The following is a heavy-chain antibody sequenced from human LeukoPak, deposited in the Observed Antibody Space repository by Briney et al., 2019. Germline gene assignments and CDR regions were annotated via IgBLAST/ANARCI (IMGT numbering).Heavy chain of an antibody. CDR3: ARDTDWFDP. CDR1: KFTFSNYW. CDR2: INIDGSQT. V-gene: IGHV3-7*01. Sequence: PGGSLRLSCAGSKFTFSNYWMTWVRQAPGKGLERLANINIDGSQTYYIDSVKGRFTISRDNAKNSLYLQMNSLRAEDTAVYYCARDTDWFDPWGQGTLVTVSS. J-gene: IGHJ5*02.